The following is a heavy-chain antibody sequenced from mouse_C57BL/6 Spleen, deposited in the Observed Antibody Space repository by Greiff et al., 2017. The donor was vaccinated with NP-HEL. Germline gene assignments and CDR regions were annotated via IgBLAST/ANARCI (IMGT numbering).Heavy chain of an antibody. Sequence: EVQVVESGGGLVKPGGSLKLSCAASGFTFSSYAMSWVRQTPEKRLEWVATISDGGSYTYYPDNVKGRFTISRDNAKNNLYLQMSHLKSEDTAMYYCARRSHYYGYYFDYWGQGTTLTVSS. J-gene: IGHJ2*01. V-gene: IGHV5-4*01. CDR1: GFTFSSYA. D-gene: IGHD1-1*01. CDR2: ISDGGSYT. CDR3: ARRSHYYGYYFDY.